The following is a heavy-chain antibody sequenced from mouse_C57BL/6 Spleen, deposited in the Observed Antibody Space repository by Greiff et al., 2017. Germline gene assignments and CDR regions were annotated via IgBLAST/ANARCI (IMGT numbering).Heavy chain of an antibody. V-gene: IGHV5-17*01. CDR3: AKNYYSNYGYAMDY. Sequence: EVKLLESGGGLVKPGGSLKLSCAASGFTFSDYGMHWVRQAPEKGLEWVAYISSGSSTIYYADTVKGRFTISRDNAKNTLCLQMTSLRSADTAMYYCAKNYYSNYGYAMDYWGQGTSVTVSS. CDR2: ISSGSSTI. D-gene: IGHD2-5*01. J-gene: IGHJ4*01. CDR1: GFTFSDYG.